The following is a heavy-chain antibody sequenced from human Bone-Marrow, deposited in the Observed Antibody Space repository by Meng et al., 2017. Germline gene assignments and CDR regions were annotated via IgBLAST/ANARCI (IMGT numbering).Heavy chain of an antibody. J-gene: IGHJ4*02. CDR1: GGTFSTYA. V-gene: IGHV1-69*01. Sequence: VQWVESGAEVKKPGSSVKVSCKASGGTFSTYAISWVRQAPGQGLEWMGGIIPIFATSNYAQKFQGRVTITADESTSTAHMELSSLRSEDTAVYYCATGGPDYDSSGYYRFDYWGQGTLVTVSS. CDR2: IIPIFATS. D-gene: IGHD3-22*01. CDR3: ATGGPDYDSSGYYRFDY.